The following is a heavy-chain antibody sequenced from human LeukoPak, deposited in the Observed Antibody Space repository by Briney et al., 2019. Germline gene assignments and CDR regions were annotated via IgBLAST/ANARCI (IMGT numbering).Heavy chain of an antibody. CDR1: GYTFTDYY. CDR2: INPNSGGI. V-gene: IGHV1-2*02. CDR3: ARVRIGQQLDKYYYYAMDV. J-gene: IGHJ6*02. D-gene: IGHD6-13*01. Sequence: ASVKVSCKASGYTFTDYYMHWVRQAPGQELEWMGWINPNSGGINYAQKFQGRVTMTTDTSISTAYMEVSRLRSDDTAVYYCARVRIGQQLDKYYYYAMDVWGQGTTVTVSS.